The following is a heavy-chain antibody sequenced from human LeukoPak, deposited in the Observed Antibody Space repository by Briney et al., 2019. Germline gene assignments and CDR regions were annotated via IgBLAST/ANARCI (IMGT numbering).Heavy chain of an antibody. CDR2: ISHDGMNA. V-gene: IGHV3-23*01. Sequence: SGGSLRLSCAASGLHFSGTAMGWVRQAQGKGLEWVSAISHDGMNAYYADSVKGRFTISRDNSKKTVSLEMSSLTAADTGVYYCAKDGAQYSSGPECDPRGQGALVTVSP. J-gene: IGHJ5*02. CDR3: AKDGAQYSSGPECDP. CDR1: GLHFSGTA. D-gene: IGHD6-19*01.